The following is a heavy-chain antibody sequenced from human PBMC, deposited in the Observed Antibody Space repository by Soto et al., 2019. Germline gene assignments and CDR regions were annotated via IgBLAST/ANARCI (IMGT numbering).Heavy chain of an antibody. D-gene: IGHD2-15*01. CDR2: ISSRSSEI. CDR1: GFTFSDHY. J-gene: IGHJ4*02. Sequence: GGSLRLSCVVSGFTFSDHYMNWVRQAPGKGLQWVAYISSRSSEINYADPVKGRFTISRDNAKNSVFLHMTSLTAEDTGVYFCARGDGAVGAAIDIWGQGTLVTVPQ. CDR3: ARGDGAVGAAIDI. V-gene: IGHV3-11*06.